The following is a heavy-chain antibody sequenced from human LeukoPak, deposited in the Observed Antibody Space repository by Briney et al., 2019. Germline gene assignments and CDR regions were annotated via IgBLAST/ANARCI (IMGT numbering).Heavy chain of an antibody. D-gene: IGHD4-23*01. Sequence: GESLKISCKGSGYSFTSYWIGWVRQMPGEGLEWMGIISPGDSYTRYSPSFQSRVTISADKSISTAYLQWSSLKASDTAMYYCARPIYGGNSYDAFDIWGQGTMVTVSS. CDR3: ARPIYGGNSYDAFDI. V-gene: IGHV5-51*01. J-gene: IGHJ3*02. CDR1: GYSFTSYW. CDR2: ISPGDSYT.